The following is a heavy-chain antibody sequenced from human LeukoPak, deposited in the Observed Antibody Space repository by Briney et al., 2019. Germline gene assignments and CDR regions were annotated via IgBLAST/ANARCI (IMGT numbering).Heavy chain of an antibody. V-gene: IGHV1-2*02. CDR2: INPNSGGT. CDR3: ASSFLRYPFDY. J-gene: IGHJ4*02. CDR1: GGTFSSYA. D-gene: IGHD2-15*01. Sequence: GASVTVSCKASGGTFSSYAISWVRQAPGQGLEWMGWINPNSGGTNYAQKFQGRVTMTRDTSISTAYMELSRLRSDDTAVYYCASSFLRYPFDYWGQGTLVTVSS.